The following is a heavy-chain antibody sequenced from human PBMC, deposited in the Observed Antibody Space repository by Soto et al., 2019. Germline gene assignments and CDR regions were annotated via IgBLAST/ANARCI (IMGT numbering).Heavy chain of an antibody. CDR2: VSDSGGDT. CDR1: GFTFSGYA. V-gene: IGHV3-23*01. D-gene: IGHD6-6*01. J-gene: IGHJ4*02. Sequence: EVQLLESGGGLVQPGGSLRLACAASGFTFSGYAMSWVRQAPGKGLEWVSAVSDSGGDTYYADSVKGRFTISRDNSENTLYLQMNSLIEEDTEVYCCVKRVENSGPTHYFDNWGQGTLVAV. CDR3: VKRVENSGPTHYFDN.